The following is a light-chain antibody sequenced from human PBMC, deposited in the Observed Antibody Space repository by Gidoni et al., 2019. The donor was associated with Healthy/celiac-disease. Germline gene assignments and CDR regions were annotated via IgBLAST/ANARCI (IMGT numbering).Light chain of an antibody. V-gene: IGLV3-25*03. CDR3: QSADNSGTYVV. CDR2: KDS. J-gene: IGLJ3*02. CDR1: PLSKQY. Sequence: SYDLTQPPSVSVSPGQTARLPCSADPLSKQYAYWYQQKPGQAPVLLIYKDSERPSGIPERFSGSSSGTTVTLTISGVQAEDEADYYCQSADNSGTYVVFGGGTKLTVL.